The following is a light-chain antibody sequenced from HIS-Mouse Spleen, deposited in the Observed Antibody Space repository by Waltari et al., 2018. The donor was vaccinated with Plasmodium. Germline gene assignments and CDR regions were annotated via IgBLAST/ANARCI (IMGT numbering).Light chain of an antibody. Sequence: QSALTQPASVSGSPGQSITISCTGTSSYVGGHNYVPWYQQHPGKAPKLMIYDVSNRPSGVSNRFSGSKSGNTASLTISGLQAEDEADYYCSSYTSSSTYVFGTGTKVTVL. J-gene: IGLJ1*01. CDR1: SSYVGGHNY. V-gene: IGLV2-14*03. CDR2: DVS. CDR3: SSYTSSSTYV.